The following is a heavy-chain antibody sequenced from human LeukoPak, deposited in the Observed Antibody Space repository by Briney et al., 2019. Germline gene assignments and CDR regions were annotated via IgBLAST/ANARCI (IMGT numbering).Heavy chain of an antibody. V-gene: IGHV4-34*01. CDR3: ARGARGTYYYGSGKTGAKGPSYYMDV. D-gene: IGHD3-10*01. J-gene: IGHJ6*03. Sequence: SETLSLTCAVYGGSFSGYYWSWIRQPPGKGLEWIGEINHSGSTNYNPSLKSRVTISVDTSKNQFSLKLSSVTAADTAVYYCARGARGTYYYGSGKTGAKGPSYYMDVWGKGTTVTVSS. CDR1: GGSFSGYY. CDR2: INHSGST.